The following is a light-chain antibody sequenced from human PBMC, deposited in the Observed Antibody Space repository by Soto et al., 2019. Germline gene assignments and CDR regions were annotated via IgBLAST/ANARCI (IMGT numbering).Light chain of an antibody. CDR1: SSDVGSNY. J-gene: IGLJ2*01. CDR2: DDI. V-gene: IGLV2-8*01. Sequence: QSALTQPPSASGSPGQSVTISCTGTSSDVGSNYVSWYQQHPGKAPQLIIYDDIKRPSGVPDRFSGSKSGYTASLIVSGLQAEDEADYYCSSYTTRSTLVFGGGTQLTVL. CDR3: SSYTTRSTLV.